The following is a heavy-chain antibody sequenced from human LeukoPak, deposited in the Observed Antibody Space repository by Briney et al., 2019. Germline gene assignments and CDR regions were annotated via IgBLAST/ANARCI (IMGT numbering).Heavy chain of an antibody. CDR3: ARQHED. CDR2: IYYSGST. CDR1: GGSVSSGGYY. V-gene: IGHV4-31*03. J-gene: IGHJ4*02. Sequence: PSETLSLTCTVSGGSVSSGGYYWRWIRQHPGKGREWIGYIYYSGSTYYNPSLRSRVTISIDTSKNQFSLNLSSVTAADTAVYYCARQHEDWGQGTLVTVSS.